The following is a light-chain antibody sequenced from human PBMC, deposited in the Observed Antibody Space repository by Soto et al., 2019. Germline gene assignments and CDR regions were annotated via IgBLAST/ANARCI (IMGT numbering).Light chain of an antibody. CDR3: QQSYSTPYT. CDR2: AAS. V-gene: IGKV1-39*01. CDR1: QSISNY. Sequence: DIQMTQSPSSLSASVGDRVTITCRASQSISNYLNWYQQKPGKAPKLLIYAASSLQSGVPSRFSGSGSGTDFTLTISSLQPEDFATYYCQQSYSTPYTFGQGTKVDIK. J-gene: IGKJ2*01.